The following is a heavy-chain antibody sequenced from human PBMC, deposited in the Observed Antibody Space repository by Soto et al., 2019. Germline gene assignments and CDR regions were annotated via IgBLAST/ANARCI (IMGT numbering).Heavy chain of an antibody. J-gene: IGHJ6*02. V-gene: IGHV3-74*03. CDR1: GFTFSNYW. D-gene: IGHD6-13*01. Sequence: EVQLVESGGGLVQPGGSLRLSCAASGFTFSNYWMYWVRQAPGKGLVWVSRVNNDGTDTTHADSVKGRFTISRDNAENTLYLQMNILRAEDTAVYYCARGGLQHALDVWGHGSTVTVSS. CDR2: VNNDGTDT. CDR3: ARGGLQHALDV.